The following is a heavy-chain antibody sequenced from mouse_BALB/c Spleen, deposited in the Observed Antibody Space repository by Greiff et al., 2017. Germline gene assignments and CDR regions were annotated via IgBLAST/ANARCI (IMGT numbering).Heavy chain of an antibody. D-gene: IGHD1-1*01. Sequence: EVMLVESGGGLVQPGGSRKLSCAASGFTFSSFGMHWVRQAPEKGLEWVAYISSGSSTIYYADTVKGRFTISRDNPKNTLFLQMTSLRSEDTAMYYCARCRYYGSSYWYFDVWGAGTTVTVSS. V-gene: IGHV5-17*02. CDR1: GFTFSSFG. CDR2: ISSGSSTI. CDR3: ARCRYYGSSYWYFDV. J-gene: IGHJ1*01.